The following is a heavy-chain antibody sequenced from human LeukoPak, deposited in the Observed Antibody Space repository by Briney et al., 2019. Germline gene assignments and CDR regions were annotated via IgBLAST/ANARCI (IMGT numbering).Heavy chain of an antibody. J-gene: IGHJ4*02. D-gene: IGHD1-26*01. CDR2: ISAYNGNT. CDR1: GYTFTSYG. Sequence: VASVKVSCKASGYTFTSYGISWVRQAPGQGLEWMGWISAYNGNTNYAQKLQGRVTMTTDTSTSTAYMELRSLRSDDTAVYYCARARSSTWELESADYWGQGTLVTVSS. CDR3: ARARSSTWELESADY. V-gene: IGHV1-18*01.